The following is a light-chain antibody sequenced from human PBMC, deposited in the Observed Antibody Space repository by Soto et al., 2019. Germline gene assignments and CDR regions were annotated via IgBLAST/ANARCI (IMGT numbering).Light chain of an antibody. V-gene: IGKV3D-15*01. Sequence: EIVMTQSPATLSVSPGERATLSCRASQSVSSDLAWYQQKPGQAPRLLIYAASRRATGIPDRFSGSGSGTEFTLTISSLQSEDFAVYYCQQRGDWPPITFGQGTRLEIK. CDR2: AAS. CDR3: QQRGDWPPIT. J-gene: IGKJ5*01. CDR1: QSVSSD.